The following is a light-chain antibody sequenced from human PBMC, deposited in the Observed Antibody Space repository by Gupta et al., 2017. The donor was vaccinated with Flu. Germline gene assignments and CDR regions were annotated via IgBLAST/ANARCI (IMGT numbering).Light chain of an antibody. CDR1: TSNIWNNY. CDR2: DNN. CDR3: GTWDSSLSAWV. V-gene: IGLV1-51*01. Sequence: QSVLTQPPSVSAAPGQKVTISCSGSTSNIWNNYVSWSQHLPGTAPKLLSYDNNKRPSGIPDRFAGSRSGTSATLGITGIQTGDEADYYCGTWDSSLSAWVFGGGTKLTV. J-gene: IGLJ3*02.